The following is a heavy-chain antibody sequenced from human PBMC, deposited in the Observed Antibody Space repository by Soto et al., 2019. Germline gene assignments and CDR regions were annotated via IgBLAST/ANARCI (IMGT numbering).Heavy chain of an antibody. CDR1: CYSISSRSYY. CDR3: ARQRTSVVTQAYFD. J-gene: IGHJ4*01. V-gene: IGHV4-39*01. D-gene: IGHD2-21*02. Sequence: ATLSLTCPVTCYSISSRSYYWGWIRQPPGKGLEWIGTIYYSGSTYNNPSLRSRVSMSIDTSKDQFSLKLKSVTAADTDLYFCARQRTSVVTQAYFD. CDR2: IYYSGST.